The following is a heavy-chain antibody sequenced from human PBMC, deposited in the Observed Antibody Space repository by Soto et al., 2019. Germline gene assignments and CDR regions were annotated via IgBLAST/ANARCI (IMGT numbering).Heavy chain of an antibody. J-gene: IGHJ5*02. D-gene: IGHD2-2*01. CDR3: GRGYEDILVVSGAVWYNWFDP. CDR1: GCTVSSYG. V-gene: IGHV1-69*01. CDR2: IIPILGLA. Sequence: QVQLVQSGAEVKKPGSSVKFSCKASGCTVSSYGLSWVRQAPGQWLEWMGVIIPILGLAIYAQKFQGRVTIIADESTNTAYMELRSLTYEDTGVYYCGRGYEDILVVSGAVWYNWFDPWGKGTVVTVCS.